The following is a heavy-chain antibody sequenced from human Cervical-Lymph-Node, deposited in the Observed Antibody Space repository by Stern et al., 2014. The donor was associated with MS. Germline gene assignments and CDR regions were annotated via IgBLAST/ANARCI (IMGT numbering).Heavy chain of an antibody. CDR3: VRQVTVRSRFDY. V-gene: IGHV4-39*01. J-gene: IGHJ4*02. CDR2: IDDTGRT. CDR1: GGSISSSYY. D-gene: IGHD4-11*01. Sequence: QVQLQESGPGLVKPSETLSRTCTVSGGSISSSYYWGWIRQSSGKGLEWIGSIDDTGRTFYNPSLKSRVTISVEPSNNQFYLKPSSVTAADTAVYYCVRQVTVRSRFDYWGQGTLVTVSS.